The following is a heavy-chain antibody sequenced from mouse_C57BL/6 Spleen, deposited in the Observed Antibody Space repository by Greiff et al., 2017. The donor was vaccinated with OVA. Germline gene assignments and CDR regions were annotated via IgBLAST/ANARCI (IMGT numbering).Heavy chain of an antibody. CDR1: GYTFTSYW. CDR3: ARAGNYYGSSLYYFDY. CDR2: IHPNSGST. Sequence: QVQLQQSGAELVKPGASVKLSCKASGYTFTSYWMHWVKQRPGQGLEWIGMIHPNSGSTNYNEKFKSKATLTVDKSSSTAYMQLSSLTSEDSAVYYCARAGNYYGSSLYYFDYWGQGTTLTVSS. D-gene: IGHD1-1*01. V-gene: IGHV1-64*01. J-gene: IGHJ2*01.